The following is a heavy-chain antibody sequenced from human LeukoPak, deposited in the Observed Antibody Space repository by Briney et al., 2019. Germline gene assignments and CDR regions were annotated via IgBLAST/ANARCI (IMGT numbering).Heavy chain of an antibody. V-gene: IGHV4-59*08. J-gene: IGHJ5*02. CDR1: GGYISSYY. Sequence: PSETLSLTCTVSGGYISSYYWSWIRQPPGKGLEWIGYMFYSGNTNYNSSLKSRVTISLDTSINQFSLKLSSVTAADTAVYYCAGTVAAAALAEGYWFDPWGQATLVTVSS. CDR2: MFYSGNT. CDR3: AGTVAAAALAEGYWFDP. D-gene: IGHD6-13*01.